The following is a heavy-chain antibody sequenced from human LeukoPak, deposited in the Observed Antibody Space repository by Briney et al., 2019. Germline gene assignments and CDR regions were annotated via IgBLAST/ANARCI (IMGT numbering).Heavy chain of an antibody. V-gene: IGHV4-61*02. CDR1: GGSISSGSYY. D-gene: IGHD6-13*01. CDR3: ARSNIAAVPGSSNWFDP. J-gene: IGHJ5*02. Sequence: PSQTLSLTCTVSGGSISSGSYYWSWIRQPAGKGLEWIGRIYTSGSTNYNPSLKSRVTMSVDTSKNQFSLKLSSVTAADTAVYYRARSNIAAVPGSSNWFDPWGQGTLVTVS. CDR2: IYTSGST.